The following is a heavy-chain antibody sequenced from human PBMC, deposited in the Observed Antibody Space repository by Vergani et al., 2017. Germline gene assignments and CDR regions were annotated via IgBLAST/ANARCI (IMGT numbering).Heavy chain of an antibody. D-gene: IGHD2-2*02. V-gene: IGHV1-2*06. CDR2: INPNSGGT. J-gene: IGHJ4*02. Sequence: QVQLVQSGAEVKKPGASVKVSCKASGYTFTGYYMHWVRQAPGQGLEWMGRINPNSGGTNYAQQFQGRVTMTRDTSISTAYMELSRLRSDDTAVYYCARDRVGYCSSTSCYTPGYWGQGTLVTVSS. CDR1: GYTFTGYY. CDR3: ARDRVGYCSSTSCYTPGY.